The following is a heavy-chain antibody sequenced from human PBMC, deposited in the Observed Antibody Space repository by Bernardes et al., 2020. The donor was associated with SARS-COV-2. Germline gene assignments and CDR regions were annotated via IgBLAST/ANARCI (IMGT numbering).Heavy chain of an antibody. CDR2: VHHSGRA. J-gene: IGHJ5*02. CDR1: GDSISSSVW. V-gene: IGHV4-4*02. CDR3: ARDRMPPAGGNYNWFDP. Sequence: SETLSLTCAVSGDSISSSVWWSWVRQSPGKGLEWIGGVHHSGRANYNSSLRSRVGMSVDKSRNQFSLTLGSVTTADTGVYYCARDRMPPAGGNYNWFDPWGQGTLVSVSS. D-gene: IGHD6-19*01.